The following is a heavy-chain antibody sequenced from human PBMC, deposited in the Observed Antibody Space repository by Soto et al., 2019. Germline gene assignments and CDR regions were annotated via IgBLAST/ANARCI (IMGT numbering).Heavy chain of an antibody. D-gene: IGHD3-9*01. V-gene: IGHV3-23*01. CDR2: ISGSGGST. CDR1: GFTFSSYA. CDR3: AKAPGDYDILTGYYGFDY. J-gene: IGHJ4*02. Sequence: GGSLRLSCAASGFTFSSYAMSWVRQAPGKGLEWVSAISGSGGSTYYADSVKGRFTISRDNSKNTLYLQMNSLRAEDTAVYYCAKAPGDYDILTGYYGFDYGGQGTLVTVYS.